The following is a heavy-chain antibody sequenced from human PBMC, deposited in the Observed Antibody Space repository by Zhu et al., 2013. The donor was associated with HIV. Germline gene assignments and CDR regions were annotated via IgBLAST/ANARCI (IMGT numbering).Heavy chain of an antibody. CDR3: VKGAPGKCFDS. CDR1: TYTFTGYY. CDR2: INPNSGGT. V-gene: IGHV1-2*02. Sequence: QVQLVHSGAEVKKPGASVRVSCKASTYTFTGYYMHWVRQAPGQGLEWMGWINPNSGGTDYAQKFQGRVTMTRDTSINTAYMELSWLRSDDTAVYYCVKGAPGKCFDSWGQGTLVSVSS. J-gene: IGHJ4*02.